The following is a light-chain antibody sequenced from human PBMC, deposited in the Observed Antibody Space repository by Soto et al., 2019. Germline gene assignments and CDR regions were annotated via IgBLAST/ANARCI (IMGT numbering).Light chain of an antibody. CDR1: SGHSSYG. CDR3: QTWGTGIRV. V-gene: IGLV4-69*01. Sequence: QLVLTQPPSASASLGASVKLTCTLSSGHSSYGIAWHQQQPEKGPRYLMKLNSDGSHSKGDGIPDRFSGSSSGAERYLTISSLQSEDEADYYCQTWGTGIRVFGGGTKLTVL. CDR2: LNSDGSH. J-gene: IGLJ3*02.